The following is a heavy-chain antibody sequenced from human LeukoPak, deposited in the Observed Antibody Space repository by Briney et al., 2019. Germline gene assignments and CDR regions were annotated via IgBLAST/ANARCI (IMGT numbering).Heavy chain of an antibody. V-gene: IGHV3-11*01. CDR3: AREQWFRWEF. Sequence: GGSLRLSCAASGFVVNDYYMNWIRLAPGKGLEWVSYISSRDNLIYYADSVKGRFAISTDNAKNAVFLQLNRLTVEDTAVYYCAREQWFRWEFWGQGVLVTVSS. D-gene: IGHD3-10*01. CDR2: ISSRDNLI. J-gene: IGHJ4*02. CDR1: GFVVNDYY.